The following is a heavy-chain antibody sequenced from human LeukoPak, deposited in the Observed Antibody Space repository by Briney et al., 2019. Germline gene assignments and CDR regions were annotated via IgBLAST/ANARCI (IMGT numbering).Heavy chain of an antibody. V-gene: IGHV1-18*01. CDR1: GYTFNTYG. D-gene: IGHD3-22*01. CDR2: ISPYNGNT. J-gene: IGHJ4*02. CDR3: ARGPHERSGYPDD. Sequence: ASVKASCKPYGYTFNTYGITWVRQAPGQGLEWMGRISPYNGNTNYAQKFQGRVTLTTDTSTSTAYMELRSLRSDDTAVYYCARGPHERSGYPDDWGQGTLVTVSS.